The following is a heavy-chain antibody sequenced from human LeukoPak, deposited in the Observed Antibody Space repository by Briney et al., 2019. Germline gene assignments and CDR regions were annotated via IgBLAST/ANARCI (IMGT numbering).Heavy chain of an antibody. Sequence: SETLSLTCSVSGDSVSRSDSYWDWIRQPPGKGLEWIGTIYCSGRTYYSPFLKSRVTMSVDPSNNQFSLNLRSVTAADTAVYYCARRRYYDGSGYLEWGQGTLLSVSS. J-gene: IGHJ1*01. CDR1: GDSVSRSDSY. D-gene: IGHD3-22*01. CDR3: ARRRYYDGSGYLE. CDR2: IYCSGRT. V-gene: IGHV4-39*01.